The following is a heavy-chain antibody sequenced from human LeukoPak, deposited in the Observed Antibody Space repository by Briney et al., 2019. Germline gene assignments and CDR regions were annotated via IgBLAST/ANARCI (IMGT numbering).Heavy chain of an antibody. CDR1: GYSISSGYY. D-gene: IGHD2-2*01. CDR2: INHSGST. J-gene: IGHJ6*03. CDR3: AREVGRYCSSTSCSIFAPYYMDV. V-gene: IGHV4-38-2*02. Sequence: PSETLSLTCTVSGYSISSGYYWGWIRQPPGKGLEWIGEINHSGSTNYNPSLKSRVTISVDTSKNQFSLKLSSVTAADTAVYYCAREVGRYCSSTSCSIFAPYYMDVWGKGTTVTVSS.